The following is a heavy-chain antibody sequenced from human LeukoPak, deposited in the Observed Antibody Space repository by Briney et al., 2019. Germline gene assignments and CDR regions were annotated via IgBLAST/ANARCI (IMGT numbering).Heavy chain of an antibody. D-gene: IGHD3-9*01. CDR1: GGSISSYY. J-gene: IGHJ6*02. CDR3: ARGLGRYFDWLLAPSYYYGMDV. CDR2: IYYSGST. Sequence: SETLSLTCTVSGGSISSYYRSWIRQPPGKGLEWIGYIYYSGSTNYNPSLKSRVTISVDTSKNQFSLKLSSVTAADTAVYYCARGLGRYFDWLLAPSYYYGMDVWGQGTTVTVSS. V-gene: IGHV4-59*01.